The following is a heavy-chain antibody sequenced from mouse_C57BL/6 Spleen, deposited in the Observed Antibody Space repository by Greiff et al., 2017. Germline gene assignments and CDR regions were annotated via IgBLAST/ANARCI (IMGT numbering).Heavy chain of an antibody. V-gene: IGHV1-81*01. CDR3: ARCVGGSDYDLAY. CDR1: GYTFTSYG. CDR2: IYPRSGNT. Sequence: VQLQQSGAELARPGASVKLSCKASGYTFTSYGISWVKQRTGQGLEWIGEIYPRSGNTYYNEKFKGKATLTADKSSSTAYMELRSLTSEDSAVYFCARCVGGSDYDLAYWGQGTLVTVSA. J-gene: IGHJ3*01. D-gene: IGHD2-4*01.